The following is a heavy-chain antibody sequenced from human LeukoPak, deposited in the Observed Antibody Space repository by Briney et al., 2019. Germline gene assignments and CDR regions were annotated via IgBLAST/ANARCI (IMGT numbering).Heavy chain of an antibody. CDR2: VYYTGST. D-gene: IGHD6-13*01. CDR3: ARLVGIAADGTGGDY. V-gene: IGHV4-39*02. Sequence: SETLSLTCSVSGGSLSSGGVFWGWIRQPPGKGLEWIASVYYTGSTYYNPSLKSRVTISVDTSKNHFSLKLNSVTAADTAVYYCARLVGIAADGTGGDYWGQGTLVTVSS. J-gene: IGHJ4*02. CDR1: GGSLSSGGVF.